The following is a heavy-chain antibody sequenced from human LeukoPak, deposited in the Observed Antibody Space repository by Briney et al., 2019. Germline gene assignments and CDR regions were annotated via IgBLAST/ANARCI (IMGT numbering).Heavy chain of an antibody. CDR3: ARDSRVPAAIYYYYGMDV. V-gene: IGHV3-30*04. J-gene: IGHJ6*02. Sequence: GGSLSLSCAASGFTFSSYAMHWVRQAPGKGLEWVAVISYDGSNKYYADSVKGRFTISRDNSKNTLYLQMNSLRAEDTAVYYCARDSRVPAAIYYYYGMDVWGQGTTVTVSS. CDR2: ISYDGSNK. D-gene: IGHD2-2*01. CDR1: GFTFSSYA.